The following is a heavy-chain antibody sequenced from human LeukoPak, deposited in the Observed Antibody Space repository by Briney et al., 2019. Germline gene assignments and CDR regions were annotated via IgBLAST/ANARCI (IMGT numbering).Heavy chain of an antibody. CDR3: ARHQNTALVTAVLDY. CDR2: IYYRGDT. CDR1: GGSISSSSCF. V-gene: IGHV4-39*01. J-gene: IGHJ4*02. Sequence: PSETLSLTCTVSGGSISSSSCFWGXIRQPPGKGLXXXXXIYYRGDTYYSPSLXSRVTMSVDTSKNQFSLKLSSVTAADTSVYYCARHQNTALVTAVLDYWGQGTLVTVSS. D-gene: IGHD5-18*01.